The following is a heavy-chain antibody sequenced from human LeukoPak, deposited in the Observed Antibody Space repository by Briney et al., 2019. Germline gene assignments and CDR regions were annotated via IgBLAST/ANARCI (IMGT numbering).Heavy chain of an antibody. CDR3: ARDPNGGYFDY. V-gene: IGHV1-2*02. CDR1: GYTFTSYY. Sequence: ASVKVSCKASGYTFTSYYMHWVRQAPGQGLEWMGWINPNSGGTKNAQKFQGRVTMTRDTSISTAYMELSRLRSDDTAVYYCARDPNGGYFDYWGQGTLVTVSS. J-gene: IGHJ4*02. CDR2: INPNSGGT.